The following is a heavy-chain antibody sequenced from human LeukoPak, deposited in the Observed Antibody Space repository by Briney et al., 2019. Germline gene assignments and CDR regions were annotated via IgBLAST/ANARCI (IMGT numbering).Heavy chain of an antibody. CDR2: ISWNSGSI. D-gene: IGHD3-3*01. J-gene: IGHJ3*02. V-gene: IGHV3-9*01. Sequence: GGSLRLSCAASGFTFDDYAMHWVRQAPGKGLEWVSGISWNSGSIGYADSVKGRFTISRDNAKNSLYLQMNSLRAEDTAVYYCASWSGVGDAFDIWGQGTMVTVSS. CDR1: GFTFDDYA. CDR3: ASWSGVGDAFDI.